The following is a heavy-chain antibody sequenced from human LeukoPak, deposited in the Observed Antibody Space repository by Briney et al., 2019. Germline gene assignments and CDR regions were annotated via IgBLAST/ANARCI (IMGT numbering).Heavy chain of an antibody. V-gene: IGHV4-59*01. CDR3: ANFKPPPSSLIRGARTE. Sequence: SETLSLTCTVSGGSISSYYWSWIRQPPGKGLEWIGYIYYSGSTNYNPSLKSRVTISVDTSKNQFSLKLSSVTAADTAVYYCANFKPPPSSLIRGARTEWGQGTLVTVSS. J-gene: IGHJ4*02. CDR2: IYYSGST. CDR1: GGSISSYY. D-gene: IGHD3-10*01.